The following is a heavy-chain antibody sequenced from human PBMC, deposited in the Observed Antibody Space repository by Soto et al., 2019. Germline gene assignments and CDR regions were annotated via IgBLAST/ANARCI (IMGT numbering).Heavy chain of an antibody. D-gene: IGHD2-15*01. V-gene: IGHV1-2*02. CDR2: INPHNGGT. J-gene: IGHJ6*02. CDR1: GYTFTAYY. Sequence: SVKVSCKASGYTFTAYYIHWVRQAPGQGLEWMGWINPHNGGTNYAQKFQGRVTMTRDTSISTAYMELSRLRSDDTAVYYCARDCSGGSCYLDYYSSYGMDVSGQGPTLTV. CDR3: ARDCSGGSCYLDYYSSYGMDV.